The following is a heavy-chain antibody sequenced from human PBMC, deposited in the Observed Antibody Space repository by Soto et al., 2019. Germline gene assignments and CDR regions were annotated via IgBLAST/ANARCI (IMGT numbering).Heavy chain of an antibody. Sequence: GGSLRLSCAASGFTFSSYSMNWVRQAPGKGLEWVSSISSSSSYIYYADSVKGRFTISRDNAKNSLYLQMNSLRAEDTAVYYCARDRITMVRGVIPLDYWGQGTLVTVSS. CDR1: GFTFSSYS. V-gene: IGHV3-21*01. CDR2: ISSSSSYI. CDR3: ARDRITMVRGVIPLDY. J-gene: IGHJ4*02. D-gene: IGHD3-10*01.